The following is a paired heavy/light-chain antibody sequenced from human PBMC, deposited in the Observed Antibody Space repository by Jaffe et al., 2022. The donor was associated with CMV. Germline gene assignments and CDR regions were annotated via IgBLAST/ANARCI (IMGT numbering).Light chain of an antibody. J-gene: IGKJ2*01. CDR2: GAS. V-gene: IGKV3-15*01. CDR3: QQHNNWPYI. Sequence: IVTTQSPATLSVSPGERATLSCRASQSVSSNLAWYQQKPGQAPRLLIYGASIRATGISARFSGSGSGTEFTLTISSLQSEDFAVYYCQQHNNWPYIFGQGTRLEIK. CDR1: QSVSSN.
Heavy chain of an antibody. J-gene: IGHJ4*02. CDR3: AKGSGGTYPAGLYDY. Sequence: EVLLVESGGALVQPGGSLRLSCAASGFTFSNYAMRWVRQAPGKGLDWVSGISGSGDNLNYADSVKGRFTISRDNSKNTLYLQMNSLRAEDTAVYFCAKGSGGTYPAGLYDYWGRGTLVTVSS. CDR1: GFTFSNYA. D-gene: IGHD2-15*01. V-gene: IGHV3-23*04. CDR2: ISGSGDNL.